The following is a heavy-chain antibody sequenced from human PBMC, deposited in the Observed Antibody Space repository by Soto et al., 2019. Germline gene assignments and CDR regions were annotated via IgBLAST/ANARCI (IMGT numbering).Heavy chain of an antibody. D-gene: IGHD3-16*01. Sequence: GGSLRLSCAASGFTFKTAWMNWVRQSPGKGLEWVGRIKSENDGGIIDYAAPVKGRFIISRDDSKNTVYLEMNSLNTEDTAVYYCAADSPAWGAYAFDDWGKGILVTVAS. V-gene: IGHV3-15*07. CDR3: AADSPAWGAYAFDD. J-gene: IGHJ4*02. CDR2: IKSENDGGII. CDR1: GFTFKTAW.